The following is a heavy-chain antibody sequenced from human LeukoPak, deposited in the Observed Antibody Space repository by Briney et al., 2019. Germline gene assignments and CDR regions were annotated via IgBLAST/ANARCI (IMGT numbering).Heavy chain of an antibody. V-gene: IGHV4-59*01. CDR3: AKDEPGEVYFDY. D-gene: IGHD3-10*01. CDR2: IYYSGST. J-gene: IGHJ4*02. Sequence: PSETLSLTCTVSGGSISSYYWSWIRQPPGKGLEWIGYIYYSGSTNYNPSLKSRVTISVDTSKNQFSLKLSSVTAADTAVYYCAKDEPGEVYFDYWGQGTLVTVSS. CDR1: GGSISSYY.